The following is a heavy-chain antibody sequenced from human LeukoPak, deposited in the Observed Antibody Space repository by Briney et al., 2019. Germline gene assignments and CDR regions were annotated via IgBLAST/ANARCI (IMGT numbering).Heavy chain of an antibody. CDR2: IYSGGDT. CDR3: ARDTYGSVSPFDY. CDR1: GLTVSSNC. V-gene: IGHV3-53*01. Sequence: GGSLRLSCAASGLTVSSNCMSWVRQAPGKGLEWVSFIYSGGDTYYADSVKGRFTISRDNSKNTFHLQMNSLRAEDTALHYCARDTYGSVSPFDYWGQGTLVTVSS. J-gene: IGHJ4*02. D-gene: IGHD3-10*01.